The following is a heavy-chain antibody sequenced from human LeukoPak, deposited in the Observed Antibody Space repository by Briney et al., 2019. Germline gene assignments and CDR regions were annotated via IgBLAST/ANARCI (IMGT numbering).Heavy chain of an antibody. J-gene: IGHJ5*02. D-gene: IGHD6-13*01. Sequence: GGSLRLSCAASGFTFSSYAMSWVRQAPGKGLEWVSAISGSGGSTYYADSVKGRFTISRDNSKNTLYLQMNSLRAEDTAVYYCAKNVGIAAAQVVYWFDPWGQGTLVTVSS. V-gene: IGHV3-23*01. CDR1: GFTFSSYA. CDR2: ISGSGGST. CDR3: AKNVGIAAAQVVYWFDP.